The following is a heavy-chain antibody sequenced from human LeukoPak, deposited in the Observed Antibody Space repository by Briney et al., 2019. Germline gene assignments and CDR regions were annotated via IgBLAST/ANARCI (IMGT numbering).Heavy chain of an antibody. J-gene: IGHJ4*02. CDR3: ARLASGSYGPLTPFDY. Sequence: PSETLSLTCTVSGGAISSYYWSWIRQPPGKGLEWIGDIYYSGSTNYNPSLKSRVTISVDTSKNQFSLRLSSVTAADTAVYYSARLASGSYGPLTPFDYWGQGTLVTVSS. V-gene: IGHV4-59*08. D-gene: IGHD1-26*01. CDR2: IYYSGST. CDR1: GGAISSYY.